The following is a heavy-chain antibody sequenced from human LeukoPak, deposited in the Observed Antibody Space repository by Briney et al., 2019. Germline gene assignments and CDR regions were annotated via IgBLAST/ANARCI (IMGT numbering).Heavy chain of an antibody. D-gene: IGHD3-9*01. Sequence: SVTVSCKASGGTFSSYAISWVRQAPGQGLEWMGGIIPIFGTANYAQKFQGRVTITADESTSTAYMELSSLRSEDTAVYYCARGGNYDILTGYPALWYWGQGTLVTVSS. CDR1: GGTFSSYA. V-gene: IGHV1-69*13. CDR3: ARGGNYDILTGYPALWY. CDR2: IIPIFGTA. J-gene: IGHJ4*02.